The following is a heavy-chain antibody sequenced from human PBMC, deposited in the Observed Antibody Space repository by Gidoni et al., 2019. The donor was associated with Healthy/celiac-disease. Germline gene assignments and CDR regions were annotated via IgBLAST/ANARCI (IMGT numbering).Heavy chain of an antibody. CDR2: IYSGGST. J-gene: IGHJ3*02. D-gene: IGHD5-18*01. CDR3: ARRQLWHREDAFDI. V-gene: IGHV3-53*01. Sequence: EVQLVESGGGLIQPGGSLRLSCAASGFTVSSNYMSWVRKAQGKGLDWVSVIYSGGSTDYADSVKGRFTISRDNSKNTLYLQMNSLRAEDTAVYYCARRQLWHREDAFDIWGQGTMVTVSS. CDR1: GFTVSSNY.